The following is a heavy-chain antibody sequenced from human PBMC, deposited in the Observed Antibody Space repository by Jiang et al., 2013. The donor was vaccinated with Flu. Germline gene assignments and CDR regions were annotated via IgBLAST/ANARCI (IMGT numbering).Heavy chain of an antibody. V-gene: IGHV4-34*01. Sequence: TLSLTCAVYGGSFSGYYWSWIRQPPGKGLEWIGEINHSGSTNYNLSLKSRVTISVDTSKNQFSLKLSSVTAADTAVYYCARAPTQGKIDYWGQGTLVTVSS. CDR2: INHSGST. CDR3: ARAPTQGKIDY. CDR1: GGSFSGYY. J-gene: IGHJ4*02.